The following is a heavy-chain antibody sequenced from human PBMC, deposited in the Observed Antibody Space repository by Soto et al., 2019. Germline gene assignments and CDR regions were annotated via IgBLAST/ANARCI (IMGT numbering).Heavy chain of an antibody. CDR2: INPNSGGT. CDR1: GYTFTGYY. J-gene: IGHJ6*02. D-gene: IGHD6-19*01. Sequence: ASVKVSCKASGYTFTGYYMHWVRQAPGQGLEWMGWINPNSGGTNYAQKFQGWVTMTRDTSISTAYMELSRLRSDDTAVYYYARDLATGKDGCNCDYYDRMAVWGQGTTVTVSS. V-gene: IGHV1-2*04. CDR3: ARDLATGKDGCNCDYYDRMAV.